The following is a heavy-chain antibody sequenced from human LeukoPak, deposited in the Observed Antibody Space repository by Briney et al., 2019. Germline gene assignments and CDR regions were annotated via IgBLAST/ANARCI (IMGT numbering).Heavy chain of an antibody. Sequence: PGGSLRLSCAASGFTFRSYSMNWVRQAPGKGLEWVSSISSGSTYMYYADSVKGRFTITRDNAQNSMYLQMNSLRAEDTAVYYCGRVGGRSKAAKGDAFDIWGQGTMLTVSS. CDR2: ISSGSTYM. V-gene: IGHV3-21*01. CDR1: GFTFRSYS. CDR3: GRVGGRSKAAKGDAFDI. D-gene: IGHD6-6*01. J-gene: IGHJ3*02.